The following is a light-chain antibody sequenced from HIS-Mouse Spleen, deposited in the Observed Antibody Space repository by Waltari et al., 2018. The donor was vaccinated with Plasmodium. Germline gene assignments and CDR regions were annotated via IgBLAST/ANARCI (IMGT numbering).Light chain of an antibody. CDR3: CSYAGSYTYV. Sequence: QSALTQPRSVSGSPGQSVTISCPGTSSDVGGYNYVSWYQQHPGKAPKLMIYDVSKRPSGVPDRVSGSKSGNTASLTISVLQAEDEADYYCCSYAGSYTYVFGTGTKVTVL. V-gene: IGLV2-11*01. CDR2: DVS. CDR1: SSDVGGYNY. J-gene: IGLJ1*01.